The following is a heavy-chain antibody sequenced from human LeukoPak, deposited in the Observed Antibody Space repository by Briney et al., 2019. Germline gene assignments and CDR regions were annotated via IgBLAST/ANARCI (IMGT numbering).Heavy chain of an antibody. Sequence: SSETLSLTCAVSGGSISSGGYSWSWIRQPPGKGLEWIGYIYHSGSTYYNPSLKSRVTISVDRSKNQFSLKPSSVTAADTAVYYCARGGVDCSSTSCYRGQYNWFDPWGQGTLVTVSS. CDR1: GGSISSGGYS. D-gene: IGHD2-2*01. V-gene: IGHV4-30-2*01. CDR2: IYHSGST. CDR3: ARGGVDCSSTSCYRGQYNWFDP. J-gene: IGHJ5*02.